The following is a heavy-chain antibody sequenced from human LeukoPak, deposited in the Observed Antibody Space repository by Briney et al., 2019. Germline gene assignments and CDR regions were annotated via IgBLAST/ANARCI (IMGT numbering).Heavy chain of an antibody. Sequence: GASVKVSCKASGYTFTGYYMHWVRQAPGQGLEWMGRINPNSGGTNYAQKFQGRVTMTRDTPISTAYMELSRLRSDDTAVYYCARDRWDKGTAIPGGDWGQGTLVTVSS. CDR3: ARDRWDKGTAIPGGD. J-gene: IGHJ4*02. D-gene: IGHD2-2*02. CDR1: GYTFTGYY. CDR2: INPNSGGT. V-gene: IGHV1-2*06.